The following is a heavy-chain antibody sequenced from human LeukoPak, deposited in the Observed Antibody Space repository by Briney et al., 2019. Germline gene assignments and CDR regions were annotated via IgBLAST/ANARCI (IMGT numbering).Heavy chain of an antibody. J-gene: IGHJ3*02. CDR3: ARGFVHAFDI. CDR1: GFAFSTYD. CDR2: ICVTGDT. Sequence: GGSLRLSCAASGFAFSTYDMHWVRQATGKGLEWVSAICVTGDTYYPGSVKGRFAISRENAKNSLYLQMNSLRAGDTAVYYCARGFVHAFDIWGQGTMVTVSS. V-gene: IGHV3-13*04. D-gene: IGHD6-6*01.